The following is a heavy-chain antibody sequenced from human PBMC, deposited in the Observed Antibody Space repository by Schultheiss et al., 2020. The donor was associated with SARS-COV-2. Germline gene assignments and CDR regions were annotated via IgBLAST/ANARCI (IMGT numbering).Heavy chain of an antibody. CDR3: ARDEVSGYYYYYYGMDV. J-gene: IGHJ6*02. Sequence: GGSLRLSCAASGFTFSSYSMNWVRQAPGKGLEWVSYISSSSSTIYYADSVKGRFTISRDNAKNSLYLQMNSLRAEDTAVYYCARDEVSGYYYYYYGMDVWGQGTTVTVSS. V-gene: IGHV3-48*04. CDR1: GFTFSSYS. D-gene: IGHD3-22*01. CDR2: ISSSSSTI.